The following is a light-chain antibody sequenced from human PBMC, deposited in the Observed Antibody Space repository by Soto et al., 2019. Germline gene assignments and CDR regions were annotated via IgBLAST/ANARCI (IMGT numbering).Light chain of an antibody. V-gene: IGKV1-39*01. J-gene: IGKJ5*01. Sequence: IQMTQSPSSLSASVGDRVTITCRASQSISTYLNWYQQKPGKAPNLLIYSASNLQSGVPSRFSGSGSGTDFTLTISSLQPEDFAAYYCQQSYGTPITFGQGTRLEIK. CDR1: QSISTY. CDR3: QQSYGTPIT. CDR2: SAS.